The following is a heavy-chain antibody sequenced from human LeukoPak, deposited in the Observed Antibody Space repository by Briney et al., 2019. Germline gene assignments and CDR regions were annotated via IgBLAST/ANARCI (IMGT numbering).Heavy chain of an antibody. CDR3: ARDHPPSNYCSSTSCYEYWFDP. CDR2: INPNSGGT. V-gene: IGHV1-2*02. CDR1: GYTFTGYY. D-gene: IGHD2-2*01. Sequence: ASVKVSCKASGYTFTGYYMHWVRQAPGQGLEWMGWINPNSGGTNYAQKFQGRVTMTRDTSITTAYMELSRLRSDDTAVYYCARDHPPSNYCSSTSCYEYWFDPWGQGTLVTVSS. J-gene: IGHJ5*02.